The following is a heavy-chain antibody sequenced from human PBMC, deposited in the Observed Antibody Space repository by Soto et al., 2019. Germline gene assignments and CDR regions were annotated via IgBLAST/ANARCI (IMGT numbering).Heavy chain of an antibody. CDR2: IYYRGNT. J-gene: IGHJ4*02. CDR1: GGSIGTYY. CDR3: ARHPGDYDVLTGYTTYDFDY. Sequence: SETLSLTCTVSGGSIGTYYWSWIRQPPGKGLEWIGYIYYRGNTDYNPSLKSRVTISLDTPKNQFSLKLSSVTAADTAVYYCARHPGDYDVLTGYTTYDFDYWGEGILVTVSS. V-gene: IGHV4-59*08. D-gene: IGHD3-9*01.